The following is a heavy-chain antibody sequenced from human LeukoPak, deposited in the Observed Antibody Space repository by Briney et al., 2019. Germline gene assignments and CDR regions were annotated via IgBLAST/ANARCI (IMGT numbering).Heavy chain of an antibody. CDR1: GFTFSDYY. CDR3: ARVEASGYDYGAFDY. D-gene: IGHD5-12*01. V-gene: IGHV3-11*04. J-gene: IGHJ4*02. Sequence: GGSLRLSCVASGFTFSDYYMSWIRQAPGKGLEWVSYISSSGRTIYDADSVKGRFTISRDNAKNSLYLQMSSLRADDTAVYYCARVEASGYDYGAFDYWGQGTLVTVSS. CDR2: ISSSGRTI.